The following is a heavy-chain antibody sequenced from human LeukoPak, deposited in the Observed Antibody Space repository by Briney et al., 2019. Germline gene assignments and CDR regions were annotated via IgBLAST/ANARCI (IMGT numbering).Heavy chain of an antibody. CDR1: GFTFTAAW. CDR2: IESKSDGGTT. D-gene: IGHD3-16*01. V-gene: IGHV3-15*04. Sequence: GGSLRLSCAASGFTFTAAWMSWVRQAPGRGLEWVGRIESKSDGGTTYYAAPVKGRFTISRDDLKNTLYLQMNSLKTEDTAVYFCTLDDVGLAPDYWGQGTLVTVSS. CDR3: TLDDVGLAPDY. J-gene: IGHJ4*02.